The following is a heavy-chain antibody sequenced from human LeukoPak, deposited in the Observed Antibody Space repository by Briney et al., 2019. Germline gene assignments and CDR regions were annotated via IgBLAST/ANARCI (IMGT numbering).Heavy chain of an antibody. CDR1: GNSLTELS. CDR3: AIEYTSRLQY. V-gene: IGHV1-24*01. CDR2: FDPVDAET. D-gene: IGHD2-2*01. J-gene: IGHJ4*02. Sequence: ASVKVSCKVSGNSLTELSMHWVRQAPGKGLEWMGGFDPVDAETIYAQKFQGRVTTTEDTSTDTAYMELRGLRSEDTAVYYCAIEYTSRLQYWGQGTLVTVSS.